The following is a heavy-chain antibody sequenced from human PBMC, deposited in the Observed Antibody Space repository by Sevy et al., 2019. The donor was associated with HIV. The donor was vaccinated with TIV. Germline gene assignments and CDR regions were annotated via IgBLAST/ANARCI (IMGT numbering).Heavy chain of an antibody. D-gene: IGHD2-2*01. CDR3: AKRYCSTITCYDDDFWNPYYFYGLDV. J-gene: IGHJ6*02. CDR1: GFTFSSYG. CDR2: ISYDGSNK. Sequence: GGSLRLSCAASGFTFSSYGMHWVRQAPGKGLEWVAVISYDGSNKYYADSVKGRFTISRDNSKNTLYLQMNSLRAEDTAVYYCAKRYCSTITCYDDDFWNPYYFYGLDVWGQGISVTVSS. V-gene: IGHV3-30*18.